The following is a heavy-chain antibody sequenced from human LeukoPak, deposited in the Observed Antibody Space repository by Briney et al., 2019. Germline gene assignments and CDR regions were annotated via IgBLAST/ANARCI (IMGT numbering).Heavy chain of an antibody. CDR3: ARDRAVATIGGVDY. V-gene: IGHV1-2*02. CDR2: INPNSGGT. J-gene: IGHJ4*02. CDR1: GYTFTGYY. D-gene: IGHD5-12*01. Sequence: GASVKVSCKASGYTFTGYYMHWVRQAPGKGLQWMGWINPNSGGTNYAQKFQGRVTMTRDTSISTAYMELSSLRSDDTAVYYCARDRAVATIGGVDYWGQGTLVTVSS.